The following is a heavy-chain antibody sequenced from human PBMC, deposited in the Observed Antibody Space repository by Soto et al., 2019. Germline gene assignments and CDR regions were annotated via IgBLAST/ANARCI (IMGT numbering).Heavy chain of an antibody. D-gene: IGHD2-8*02. CDR3: ARDKITGLFDY. V-gene: IGHV4-30-2*03. Sequence: SETLSLTCAVSGGSISSGGYSWSWIRQPPGKGLEWIASIYYIGSTYHNPSLKSLFTISVDTSKTQFLLKLSSVTAADTAVYYCARDKITGLFDYWGQGTLVTVS. CDR1: GGSISSGGYS. J-gene: IGHJ4*02. CDR2: IYYIGST.